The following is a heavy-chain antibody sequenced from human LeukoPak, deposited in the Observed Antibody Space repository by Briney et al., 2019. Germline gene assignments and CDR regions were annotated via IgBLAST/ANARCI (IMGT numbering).Heavy chain of an antibody. Sequence: ASVKVSCKASGYTFTSYGISWVRQAPGQGLEWMGIINPSGGSTSYAQKFQGRVTMTRDMSTSTVYMELSSLRSEDTAVYYCARAGDYYDSSGYYHRAEYFQHWGQGTLVTVSS. CDR2: INPSGGST. CDR1: GYTFTSYG. D-gene: IGHD3-22*01. V-gene: IGHV1-46*01. CDR3: ARAGDYYDSSGYYHRAEYFQH. J-gene: IGHJ1*01.